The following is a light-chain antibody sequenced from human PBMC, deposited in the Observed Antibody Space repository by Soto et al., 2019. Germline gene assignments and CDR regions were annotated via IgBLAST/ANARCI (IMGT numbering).Light chain of an antibody. J-gene: IGLJ1*01. V-gene: IGLV2-14*01. CDR2: EVS. CDR1: SSDVGGYNY. Sequence: QSALTRPASVSGSPGQSITISCTGTSSDVGGYNYVSWYQQHPGKAPKLMIYEVSNRPSGVSNRFSGSKSGNTASLTISGLQAEDEADYYCSSYTSSSTLLVFGTGTKVSV. CDR3: SSYTSSSTLLV.